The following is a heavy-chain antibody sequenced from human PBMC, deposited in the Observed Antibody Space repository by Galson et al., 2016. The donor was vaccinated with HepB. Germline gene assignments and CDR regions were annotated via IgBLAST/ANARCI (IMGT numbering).Heavy chain of an antibody. CDR1: GFSLSTSGVG. J-gene: IGHJ3*02. Sequence: LVKPTQTLTLTCAFSGFSLSTSGVGVGWIRQPPGKALEWLALIYWNDHKRYSPPLQIRLTITKDTSKKQVVLTMTNMDPVDTATYFCALTGSYQASDGFDIWGQGTMVTVSS. CDR3: ALTGSYQASDGFDI. CDR2: IYWNDHK. D-gene: IGHD1-26*01. V-gene: IGHV2-5*01.